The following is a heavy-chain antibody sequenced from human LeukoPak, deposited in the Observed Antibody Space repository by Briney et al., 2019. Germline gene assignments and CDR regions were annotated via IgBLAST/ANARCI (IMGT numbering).Heavy chain of an antibody. CDR1: GYSISTGYY. Sequence: SETLSLTCTVSGYSISTGYYWGWIRQSPGKWLEWIGSIYHGGSAFYNPSLKSRVAMSLDTSKNQFSLKLYSVSAADTAVYYCASQQDGHNPYYFDYWGQGTLVTVSS. J-gene: IGHJ4*02. CDR3: ASQQDGHNPYYFDY. V-gene: IGHV4-38-2*02. D-gene: IGHD5-24*01. CDR2: IYHGGSA.